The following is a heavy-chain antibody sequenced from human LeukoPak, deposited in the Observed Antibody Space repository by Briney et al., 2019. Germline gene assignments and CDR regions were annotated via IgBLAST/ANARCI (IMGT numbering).Heavy chain of an antibody. V-gene: IGHV3-48*03. CDR1: GFTFSSYE. Sequence: GGSLRLSCAASGFTFSSYEMNWVRQAPGKGLEWVSYISSSGSTIYYADSVKGRFTISRDNAKNSLYLQMNSLRADDTAVYYCATGNYGDYLLYWGQGTLVTVSS. J-gene: IGHJ4*02. D-gene: IGHD4-17*01. CDR2: ISSSGSTI. CDR3: ATGNYGDYLLY.